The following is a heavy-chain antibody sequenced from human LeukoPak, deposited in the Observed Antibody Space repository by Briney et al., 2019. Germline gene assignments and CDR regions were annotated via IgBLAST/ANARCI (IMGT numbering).Heavy chain of an antibody. Sequence: SETLSLTCTVSGGSISSYYWSWIRQPPGKGLEWIGYIYYSGSTNYNPSLKSRVTISVDTSKNQFSLKLSSVTAADTAVYYCARNSIVRIAAAGTPKDYYYMDVWGKGTTVTVSS. J-gene: IGHJ6*03. CDR2: IYYSGST. V-gene: IGHV4-59*12. CDR1: GGSISSYY. D-gene: IGHD6-13*01. CDR3: ARNSIVRIAAAGTPKDYYYMDV.